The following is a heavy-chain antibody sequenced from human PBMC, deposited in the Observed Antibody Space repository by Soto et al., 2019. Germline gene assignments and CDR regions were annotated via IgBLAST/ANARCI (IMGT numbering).Heavy chain of an antibody. CDR2: INAGNGHT. Sequence: QVQLVQSGAEVKKPGASVKVSCKASGYTFSNYLLHWVRQARGEGLEWMGWINAGNGHTKYSQKFQGRVTFTRDTCASTAYRELSSLRSGDTAVDYCASPSYGWGSYYWGQGTLVTVSS. CDR1: GYTFSNYL. CDR3: ASPSYGWGSYY. D-gene: IGHD3-10*01. V-gene: IGHV1-3*01. J-gene: IGHJ4*02.